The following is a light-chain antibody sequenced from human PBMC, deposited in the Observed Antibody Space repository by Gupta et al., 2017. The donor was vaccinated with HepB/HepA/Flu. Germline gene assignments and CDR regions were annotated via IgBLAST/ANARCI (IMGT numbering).Light chain of an antibody. J-gene: IGLJ3*02. Sequence: SALTQPSSVSGSPGQSATISCPGSSSDVGGYHYVSWYQQHPAKAPKLMIYDVSERPSEVPDRFSVSKSGNTASLTISGLQVEDEADYYCSSDACSDTLVFGGGTKLTVL. CDR1: SSDVGGYHY. CDR3: SSDACSDTLV. CDR2: DVS. V-gene: IGLV2-11*01.